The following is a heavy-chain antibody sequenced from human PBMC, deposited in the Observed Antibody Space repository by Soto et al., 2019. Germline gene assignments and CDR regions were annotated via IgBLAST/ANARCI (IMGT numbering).Heavy chain of an antibody. V-gene: IGHV1-24*01. D-gene: IGHD5-12*01. CDR3: ETDFSGHYNRLDY. Sequence: GASVKVSCKVSGYTITELSMHWVRQAPGKGLERMGGFDPEDGETIYAQKVQGRVTMTEDTSTDTAYMELRSVRCEGKAGDYCETDFSGHYNRLDYWGQGTLVTVSS. J-gene: IGHJ4*02. CDR1: GYTITELS. CDR2: FDPEDGET.